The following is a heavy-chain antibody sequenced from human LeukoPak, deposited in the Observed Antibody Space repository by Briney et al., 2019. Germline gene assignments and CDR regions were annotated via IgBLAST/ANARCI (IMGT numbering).Heavy chain of an antibody. CDR2: INHSGST. V-gene: IGHV4-34*01. Sequence: SETLSLTCAVYGGSFSGYYWSWIRQPPGKGLEWIGEINHSGSTNYNPSLKSRVTISVDTSKNQFSLKLSSVTAADTAVYYCARVKGLWFGPPKYYYYYMDVWGKGTTVTISS. J-gene: IGHJ6*03. CDR3: ARVKGLWFGPPKYYYYYMDV. CDR1: GGSFSGYY. D-gene: IGHD3-10*01.